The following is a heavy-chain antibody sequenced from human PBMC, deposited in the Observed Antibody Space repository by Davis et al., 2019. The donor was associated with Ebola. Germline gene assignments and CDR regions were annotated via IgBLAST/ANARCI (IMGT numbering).Heavy chain of an antibody. CDR3: ARGLTPHDDYGAGD. J-gene: IGHJ4*02. V-gene: IGHV1-46*01. D-gene: IGHD4-17*01. CDR2: INPSGGST. CDR1: GYTFTSYY. Sequence: ASVKVSCKASGYTFTSYYMHWVRQAPGQGLEWMGIINPSGGSTSYAQKFQGRVTITADKSTSTAYMELSSLRSEDTAVYYCARGLTPHDDYGAGDWGQGTLVTVSS.